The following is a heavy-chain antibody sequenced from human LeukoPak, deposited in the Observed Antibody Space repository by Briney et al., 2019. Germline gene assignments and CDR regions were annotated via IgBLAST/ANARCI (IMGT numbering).Heavy chain of an antibody. CDR1: GFTFSSYG. Sequence: GGSLRLSCAASGFTFSSYGMHWVRQAPGKGLEWVAVISYDGSNKYYADSVKGRFTISRDNSKNTLYLQMNSLRAEDTAVYYCAKLSYYGSGSYRRAAMDVWGQGTTVTVSS. V-gene: IGHV3-30*18. CDR2: ISYDGSNK. D-gene: IGHD3-10*01. J-gene: IGHJ6*02. CDR3: AKLSYYGSGSYRRAAMDV.